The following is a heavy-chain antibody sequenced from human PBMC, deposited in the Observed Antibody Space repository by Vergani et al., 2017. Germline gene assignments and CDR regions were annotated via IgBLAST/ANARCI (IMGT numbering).Heavy chain of an antibody. CDR2: IYHSGST. D-gene: IGHD6-19*01. CDR3: ARPERSSGWFDP. J-gene: IGHJ5*02. Sequence: QVQLQQWGAGLLKPSETLSLTCAVYGYSISSGYYWGWIRQPPGKGLEWIGSIYHSGSTYYNPSLKSRVTISVDTSKNQFSLKLSSVTAADTAVYYCARPERSSGWFDPWGQGTLVTVSS. V-gene: IGHV4-38-2*01. CDR1: GYSISSGYY.